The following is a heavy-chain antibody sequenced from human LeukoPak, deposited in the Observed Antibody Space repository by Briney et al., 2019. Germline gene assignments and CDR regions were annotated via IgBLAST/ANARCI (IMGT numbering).Heavy chain of an antibody. D-gene: IGHD6-13*01. CDR3: ARGNKHSYSSSWYEFDS. CDR1: GVSISDYY. CDR2: IYYTGST. V-gene: IGHV4-59*01. J-gene: IGHJ4*02. Sequence: PSETLSLTCTVSGVSISDYYWSWIRQPPGKGLEWIGFIYYTGSTNYNPSLKSRVTISVDTSENQFSLRLNSVTAADTAVYYCARGNKHSYSSSWYEFDSWGQGTLVTVSS.